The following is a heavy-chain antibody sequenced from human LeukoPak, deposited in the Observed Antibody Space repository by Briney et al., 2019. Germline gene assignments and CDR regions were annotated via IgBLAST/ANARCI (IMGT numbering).Heavy chain of an antibody. CDR3: ARGYYDSSDFEYLQH. V-gene: IGHV1-2*02. D-gene: IGHD3-22*01. CDR1: GYSFTGYY. CDR2: INPDSGDT. Sequence: ASVKVSCKASGYSFTGYYMHWVRQAPGQGLEWMGWINPDSGDTNFAQKFQGRVTMTRDTSISTVYMKLSRLRSDDTAIFYCARGYYDSSDFEYLQHWGQGTLVTVSS. J-gene: IGHJ1*01.